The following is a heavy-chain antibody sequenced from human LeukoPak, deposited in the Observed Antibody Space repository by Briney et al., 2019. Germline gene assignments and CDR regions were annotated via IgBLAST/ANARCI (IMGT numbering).Heavy chain of an antibody. V-gene: IGHV3-13*01. CDR2: IGTAGDT. CDR1: GSTFSSYD. J-gene: IGHJ4*02. D-gene: IGHD6-19*01. Sequence: GGSLRLSCAASGSTFSSYDMHWVRQATGKGLEWVSAIGTAGDTYYPGSVKGRFTISRENAKNSLYLQMNSLRAEDTAVYYCARVGSGWYAIDYWGQGTLVTVSS. CDR3: ARVGSGWYAIDY.